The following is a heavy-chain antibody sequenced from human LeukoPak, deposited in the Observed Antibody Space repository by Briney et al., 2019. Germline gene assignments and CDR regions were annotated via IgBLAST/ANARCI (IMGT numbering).Heavy chain of an antibody. CDR3: ARGGFGQELFPDAFDI. V-gene: IGHV1-69*04. D-gene: IGHD3-10*01. Sequence: SVKVSCKASGGTFSSYAISWVRQAPGQGLEWMGRIIPILGIANYAQKFQGRVTITADKSTSTAYMELSSLRSEDTAVYYCARGGFGQELFPDAFDIWGQGTMVTVSS. CDR2: IIPILGIA. CDR1: GGTFSSYA. J-gene: IGHJ3*02.